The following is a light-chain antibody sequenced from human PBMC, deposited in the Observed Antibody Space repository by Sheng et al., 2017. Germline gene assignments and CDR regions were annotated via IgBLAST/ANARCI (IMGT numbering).Light chain of an antibody. CDR3: QQSYSTPRT. J-gene: IGKJ1*01. Sequence: DIQMTQSPSYLSASIGDRVTITCRASQTIRNFLHWYQQRPGSAPKLLIYAASNLQSGVPSRFSGSGSGTDFTLTINTLQPEDFAIYYCQQSYSTPRTFAERT. CDR2: AAS. V-gene: IGKV1-39*01. CDR1: QTIRNF.